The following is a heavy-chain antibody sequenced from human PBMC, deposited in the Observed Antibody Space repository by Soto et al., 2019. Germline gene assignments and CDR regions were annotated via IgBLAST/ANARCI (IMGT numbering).Heavy chain of an antibody. CDR2: NYYSGRT. CDR3: ARASPPCWSGPSPLYYYYGMDV. V-gene: IGHV4-39*01. Sequence: SETLSLTCTVSGGSISSSSYYWGWIRQPPGKGLEWIGSNYYSGRTYYNPSLKSRVTISVDTSKNQFSLKLSFVTAADTAVYYCARASPPCWSGPSPLYYYYGMDVWGQGTTVTVSS. J-gene: IGHJ6*02. CDR1: GGSISSSSYY. D-gene: IGHD3-3*01.